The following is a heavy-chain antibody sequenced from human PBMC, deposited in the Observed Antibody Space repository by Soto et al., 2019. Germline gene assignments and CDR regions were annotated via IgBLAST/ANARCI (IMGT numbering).Heavy chain of an antibody. Sequence: SETLSPTCPVSGGSSSRDYWSWISQPPGRGLDWIGYIYDSGSPNYSPSLRSRVTLSVDTSKNQFSLKLSSVTAADTAVYYCAGAKGNCGVDCYSWFGPWVHGPLVTDS. CDR2: IYDSGSP. D-gene: IGHD2-21*02. J-gene: IGHJ5*02. CDR3: AGAKGNCGVDCYSWFGP. CDR1: GGSSSRDY. V-gene: IGHV4-59*01.